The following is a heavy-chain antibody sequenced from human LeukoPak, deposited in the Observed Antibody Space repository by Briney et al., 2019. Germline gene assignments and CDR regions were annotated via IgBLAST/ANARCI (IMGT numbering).Heavy chain of an antibody. D-gene: IGHD1-14*01. J-gene: IGHJ3*02. Sequence: KGGESLKISCKGSGYSFTSYWIGWVRQMPGKGLEWMGIIYPGDSDTRYSPSFQGQVTISADTSSCTTYLHWSSLKPSDTAMYYCATTGYLAFVDAFYTWGQGTMVTVSS. CDR1: GYSFTSYW. CDR3: ATTGYLAFVDAFYT. CDR2: IYPGDSDT. V-gene: IGHV5-51*01.